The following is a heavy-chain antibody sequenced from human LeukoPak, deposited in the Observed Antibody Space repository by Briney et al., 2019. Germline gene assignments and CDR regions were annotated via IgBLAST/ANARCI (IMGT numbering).Heavy chain of an antibody. CDR3: ARVVLFFGVVTH. V-gene: IGHV4-59*08. J-gene: IGHJ4*02. CDR1: GGSISSYF. CDR2: IYYSGST. D-gene: IGHD3-3*01. Sequence: SETLSLACTVSGGSISSYFWSWIRQPPEKGLEWIGYIYYSGSTNYNPSLKSRVAISVDTSKNQFSLKLSSVTAADTAVYYCARVVLFFGVVTHWGQGTLVTVSS.